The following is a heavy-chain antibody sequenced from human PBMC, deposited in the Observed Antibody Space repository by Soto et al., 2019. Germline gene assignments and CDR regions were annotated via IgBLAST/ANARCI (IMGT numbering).Heavy chain of an antibody. Sequence: GASVKDSCKASGYTFTCYDISWVRQAPGQGLEWLGGIIPIFGTANYAQKFQGRVTITADESTSTAYMELSSLRSEDTAVYYCARDKDGAGTTGTDYYYGMDVWGQGTTVTVSS. CDR3: ARDKDGAGTTGTDYYYGMDV. D-gene: IGHD1-1*01. CDR2: IIPIFGTA. J-gene: IGHJ6*02. V-gene: IGHV1-69*13. CDR1: GYTFTCYD.